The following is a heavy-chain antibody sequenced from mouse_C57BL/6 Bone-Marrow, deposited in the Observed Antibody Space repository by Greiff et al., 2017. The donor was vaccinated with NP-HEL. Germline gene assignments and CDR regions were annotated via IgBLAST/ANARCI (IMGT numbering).Heavy chain of an antibody. J-gene: IGHJ2*01. V-gene: IGHV1-81*01. CDR2: IYPRSGNT. D-gene: IGHD1-1*01. CDR3: ARITTVVATDYFDY. CDR1: GYTFTSYG. Sequence: QVQLQQSGAELARPGASVKLSCKASGYTFTSYGISWVKQRTGQGLDWIGEIYPRSGNTYYNEKFKGKATLTADKSSSAAYMELRSLTSEDSAVYFCARITTVVATDYFDYWGQGTTLTVSS.